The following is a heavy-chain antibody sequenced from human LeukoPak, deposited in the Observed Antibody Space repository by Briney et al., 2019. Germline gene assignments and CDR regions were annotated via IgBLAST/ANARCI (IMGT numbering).Heavy chain of an antibody. CDR2: IYYSGST. CDR1: GGSISSYY. J-gene: IGHJ4*02. Sequence: SETLSLTCGVSGGSISSYYWSWIRQPPGKGLEWIGYIYYSGSTNYNPSLKSRVTISVDTSKNQFSLKLSSVTAADTAVYYCARVTGYMIEDYFDYWGQGTLVTVSS. V-gene: IGHV4-59*01. CDR3: ARVTGYMIEDYFDY. D-gene: IGHD3-22*01.